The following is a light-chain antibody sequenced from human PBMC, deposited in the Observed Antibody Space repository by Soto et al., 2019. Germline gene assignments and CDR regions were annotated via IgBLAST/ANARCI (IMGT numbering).Light chain of an antibody. CDR1: QSLSSNY. J-gene: IGKJ1*01. Sequence: EIVLTQSPGTLSLSPGERATLSCRASQSLSSNYLAWFQQRPGQAPRLLIYGTSSRPNGIPDRFSGSGSGTDFSLTISRLEPEDFAVYYCQQYDTSPRTFGQGTKVEIK. CDR3: QQYDTSPRT. CDR2: GTS. V-gene: IGKV3-20*01.